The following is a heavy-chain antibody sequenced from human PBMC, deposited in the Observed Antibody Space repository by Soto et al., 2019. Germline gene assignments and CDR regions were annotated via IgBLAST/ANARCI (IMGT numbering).Heavy chain of an antibody. D-gene: IGHD3-10*01. J-gene: IGHJ5*01. CDR3: ARAAVRITMVRGVTTHKLHLFDS. CDR2: IYYSGST. Sequence: SETLSLTCTVSGGSISSYYWSWIRQPPGKGLEWIGYIYYSGSTNYNPSLKSRVTISVDTSKNQFSLKLSSVTAADTAVYYCARAAVRITMVRGVTTHKLHLFDSWGQGTLVIVSS. CDR1: GGSISSYY. V-gene: IGHV4-59*01.